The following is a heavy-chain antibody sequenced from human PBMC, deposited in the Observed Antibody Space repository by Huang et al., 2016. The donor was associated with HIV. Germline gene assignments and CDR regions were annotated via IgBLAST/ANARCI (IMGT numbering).Heavy chain of an antibody. CDR3: VRDPRIQSWLNYFDY. J-gene: IGHJ4*02. D-gene: IGHD3-22*01. Sequence: EVQLVESGVGLVQPWGSLRLSCAASGFTFISYWMHWVRQAPGKGRVGVSRINSDGSSSDYADSVKGRFTISRDNAKNTVNLQMNSLRVEDTGVYYCVRDPRIQSWLNYFDYWGQGTLVSVSS. CDR1: GFTFISYW. CDR2: INSDGSSS. V-gene: IGHV3-74*01.